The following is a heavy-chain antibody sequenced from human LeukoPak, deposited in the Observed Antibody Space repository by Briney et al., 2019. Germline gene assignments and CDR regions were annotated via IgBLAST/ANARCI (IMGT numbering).Heavy chain of an antibody. CDR3: AKLGRIVATIDYYYGMDV. CDR1: GFTFSSYG. V-gene: IGHV3-30*18. D-gene: IGHD5-12*01. Sequence: PGRSLRLSCAASGFTFSSYGMHWVRQAPGKGLKWVAVISYDGSNKYYADSVKGRFTISRDNSKNTLYLQMNSLRAEDTAVYYCAKLGRIVATIDYYYGMDVWGQGTTVTVSS. CDR2: ISYDGSNK. J-gene: IGHJ6*02.